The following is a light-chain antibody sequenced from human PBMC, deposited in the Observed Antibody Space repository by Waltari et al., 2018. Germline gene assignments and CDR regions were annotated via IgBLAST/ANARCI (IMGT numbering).Light chain of an antibody. CDR3: QQYNNWPLYT. CDR2: GAS. V-gene: IGKV3-15*01. CDR1: QSVSSN. Sequence: EIVMTQSQATLSVSPGERAPLSCRASQSVSSNLAWYQQKPGQAPRLLIYGASTRATGIPARFSGSGSGTEFTLTISSLQSEDFAVYYCQQYNNWPLYTFGQGTKLEIK. J-gene: IGKJ2*01.